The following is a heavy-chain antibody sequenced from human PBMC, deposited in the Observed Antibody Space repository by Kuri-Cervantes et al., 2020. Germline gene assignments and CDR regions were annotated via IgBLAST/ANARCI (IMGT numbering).Heavy chain of an antibody. D-gene: IGHD3-10*01. CDR3: ARDPPIYGSGSQYGMDV. V-gene: IGHV1-46*02. J-gene: IGHJ6*04. CDR2: INPSGGST. CDR1: GYTFNNNY. Sequence: ASVKVSCKASGYTFNNNYMHWVRQAPGQGLEWMGIINPSGGSTTYAQKFQGRVTMTSDTSTSTVYMELSSLRSEDTAVYYCARDPPIYGSGSQYGMDVWGQRDHGHRLL.